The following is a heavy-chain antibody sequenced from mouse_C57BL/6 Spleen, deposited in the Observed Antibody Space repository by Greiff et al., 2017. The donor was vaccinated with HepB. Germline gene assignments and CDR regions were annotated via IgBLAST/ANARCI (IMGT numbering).Heavy chain of an antibody. CDR1: GYSITSGYY. CDR3: ARGPAMDY. J-gene: IGHJ4*01. CDR2: ISYDGSN. Sequence: VQLKESGPGLVKPSQSLSRTCSVTGYSITSGYYWNWIRQFPGNKLEWMGYISYDGSNNYNPSLKNRISITRDTSKNQFFLKLNSVTTEDTATYYCARGPAMDYWGQGTSVTVSS. V-gene: IGHV3-6*01.